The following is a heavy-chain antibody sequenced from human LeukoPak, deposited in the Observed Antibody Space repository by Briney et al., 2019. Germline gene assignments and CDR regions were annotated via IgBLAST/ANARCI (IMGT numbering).Heavy chain of an antibody. CDR1: SGSISSYS. D-gene: IGHD6-19*01. Sequence: SETLSLTCTVSSGSISSYSWSWIRQPPGKGLEWIGYIYDSGKTDYNPSLKSRVTILEDTSKNQISLRLTSVTAADTVVYYCARGEINSSGWYMDYFQHWGQGTMITVSS. CDR3: ARGEINSSGWYMDYFQH. J-gene: IGHJ1*01. CDR2: IYDSGKT. V-gene: IGHV4-59*01.